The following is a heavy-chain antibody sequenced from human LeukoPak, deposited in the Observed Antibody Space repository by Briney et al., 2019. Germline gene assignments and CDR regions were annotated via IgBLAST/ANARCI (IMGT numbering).Heavy chain of an antibody. CDR3: ARHGERGYYYYMDV. D-gene: IGHD1-26*01. V-gene: IGHV4-38-2*02. Sequence: SETLSLTCTVSGYSISSGYCWGWIRQSPGKGLEWIGSVFHTVITYYNPSLTSRLSISVDTSKNQSSLKLSSVTAADTAVYYCARHGERGYYYYMDVWGKGTTVTVSS. J-gene: IGHJ6*03. CDR1: GYSISSGYC. CDR2: VFHTVIT.